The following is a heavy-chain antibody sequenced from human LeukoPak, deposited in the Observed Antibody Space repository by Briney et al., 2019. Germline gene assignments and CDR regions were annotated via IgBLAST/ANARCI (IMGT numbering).Heavy chain of an antibody. D-gene: IGHD3-10*01. CDR2: ISAYNGNT. CDR3: ARDLVRGVRTIHY. Sequence: ASVKVSCKDSGYTFTSYGISWVRQAPGQGLEWMGWISAYNGNTNYAQKFQGRVTMTRDTSISTAYMELSRLRSDDTAVYYCARDLVRGVRTIHYWGQGTLVTVSS. J-gene: IGHJ4*02. CDR1: GYTFTSYG. V-gene: IGHV1-18*01.